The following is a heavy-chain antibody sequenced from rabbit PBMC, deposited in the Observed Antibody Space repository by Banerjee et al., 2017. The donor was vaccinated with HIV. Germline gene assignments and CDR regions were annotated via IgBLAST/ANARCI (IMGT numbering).Heavy chain of an antibody. D-gene: IGHD5-1*01. V-gene: IGHV1S45*01. J-gene: IGHJ4*01. CDR3: ARTYGSNGDDYYFNG. Sequence: LVKPEGSLTLSCTASGFSFSNKYVMCWVRQAPGKGLEWIACINTSSGNTVYATWAKGRFTISKTSSTTVTLQMTSLTAADTATYFCARTYGSNGDDYYFNGWGPGTLVT. CDR2: INTSSGNT. CDR1: GFSFSNKYV.